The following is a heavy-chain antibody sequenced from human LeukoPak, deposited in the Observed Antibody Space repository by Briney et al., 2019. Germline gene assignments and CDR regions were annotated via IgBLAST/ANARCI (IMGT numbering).Heavy chain of an antibody. CDR1: GGTFSSYA. CDR3: ATSAGPRYYGMDV. J-gene: IGHJ6*02. V-gene: IGHV1-3*01. CDR2: INACNGNT. D-gene: IGHD6-13*01. Sequence: ASVKVSCKASGGTFSSYAISWVRQAPGQGLEWMGWINACNGNTKYSQKFQGRVTITRDTSASTAYMELSSLRSEDTAVYYCATSAGPRYYGMDVWGQGTTVTVSS.